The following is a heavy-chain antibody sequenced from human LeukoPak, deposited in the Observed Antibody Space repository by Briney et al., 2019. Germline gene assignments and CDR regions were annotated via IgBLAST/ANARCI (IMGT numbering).Heavy chain of an antibody. Sequence: PSETLSLTCTVSGGSINAYYWSWIRQPPGKGLEWIAYVRDNGENNYNPSLKSRVAISVDTANNQISLRLNFVTAADTAIYYCARQPVNTAAFYIRGLGTMVTVSS. CDR3: ARQPVNTAAFYI. V-gene: IGHV4-59*08. D-gene: IGHD5-18*01. CDR1: GGSINAYY. CDR2: VRDNGEN. J-gene: IGHJ3*02.